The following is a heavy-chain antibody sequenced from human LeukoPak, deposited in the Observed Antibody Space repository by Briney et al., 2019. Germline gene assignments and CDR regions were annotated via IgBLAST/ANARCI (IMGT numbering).Heavy chain of an antibody. CDR3: AKDPLLLWFGELLAGDAFDI. J-gene: IGHJ3*02. Sequence: TGGSLRLSCAASGFTFSSYAMSWVRQAPGKGLEWVSAISGSGGSTYYADSVKGRFTISRDNSKNTLYLQMNSLRAEDTAVYYCAKDPLLLWFGELLAGDAFDIWGQGTMVTVSS. CDR1: GFTFSSYA. D-gene: IGHD3-10*01. CDR2: ISGSGGST. V-gene: IGHV3-23*01.